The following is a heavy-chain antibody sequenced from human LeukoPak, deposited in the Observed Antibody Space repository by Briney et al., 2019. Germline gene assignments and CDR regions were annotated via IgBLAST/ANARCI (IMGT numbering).Heavy chain of an antibody. J-gene: IGHJ6*03. CDR2: INPNSGGT. CDR1: GYTFTGYY. Sequence: ASVKVSCKASGYTFTGYYMHWVRQAPGQGLEWMGWINPNSGGTNYAQKFQGRVTMTRDTSISTAYMELSRLRSDDTAAYYCATNKQYYDFWSGPEDYYYYMDVWGKGTMVTVSS. D-gene: IGHD3-3*01. CDR3: ATNKQYYDFWSGPEDYYYYMDV. V-gene: IGHV1-2*02.